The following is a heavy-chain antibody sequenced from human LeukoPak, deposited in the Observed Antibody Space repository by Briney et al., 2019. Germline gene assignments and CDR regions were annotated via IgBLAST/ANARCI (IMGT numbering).Heavy chain of an antibody. J-gene: IGHJ5*02. CDR2: IYSDGRT. CDR3: ARDRSHGWFDP. V-gene: IGHV3-66*01. Sequence: PGGSLRLSCAASGFTFSSDWMTWVRQAPGKGLEWVSVIYSDGRTKHADSVKGRFTISRDNSRNTVHLQMNSLRAEDTAVYYCARDRSHGWFDPWGQGTLVTVSS. D-gene: IGHD3-10*01. CDR1: GFTFSSDW.